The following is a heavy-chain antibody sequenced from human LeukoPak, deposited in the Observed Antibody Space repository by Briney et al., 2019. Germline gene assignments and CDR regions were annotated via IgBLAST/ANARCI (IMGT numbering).Heavy chain of an antibody. D-gene: IGHD6-19*01. CDR1: GFTFSSYE. CDR3: ARESIAVAGAPFDY. J-gene: IGHJ4*02. Sequence: PAGPVRLSCAASGFTFSSYEMKWVRQAPGQELKGVSYTSSGSTIYEPDSVKGRFTISKDHAKNSLYLQVNSLRAEDTAVYYCARESIAVAGAPFDYWGQGTLVAVSS. CDR2: TSSGSTI. V-gene: IGHV3-48*03.